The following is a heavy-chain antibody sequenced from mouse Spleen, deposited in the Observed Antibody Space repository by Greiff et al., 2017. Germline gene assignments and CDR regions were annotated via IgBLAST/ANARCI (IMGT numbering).Heavy chain of an antibody. CDR2: ISSGGGNT. V-gene: IGHV5-9*04. CDR1: GFTFSSYT. J-gene: IGHJ2*01. Sequence: EVKLMESGGGLVKPGGSLKLSCAASGFTFSSYTMSWVRQTPAKRLEWVATISSGGGNTYYPDSVKGRFTISRDNARNTLYLQMSSLRSEDTAMYYCARHGINYFDYWGQGTTLTVSS. D-gene: IGHD4-1*01. CDR3: ARHGINYFDY.